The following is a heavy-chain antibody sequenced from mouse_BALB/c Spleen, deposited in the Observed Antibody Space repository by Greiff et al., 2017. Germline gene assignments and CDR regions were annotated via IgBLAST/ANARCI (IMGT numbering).Heavy chain of an antibody. V-gene: IGHV1-87*01. D-gene: IGHD2-4*01. CDR1: GYTFTSYW. Sequence: VQLQQSGAELARPGASVKLSCKASGYTFTSYWMQWVKQRPGQGLEWIGAIYPGDGDTRYKQKFKGKATLTADKSSSTAYMQLSSLASEDAAVYYWANASTMSTTNYAMDYWGQGTSVTVSS. CDR3: ANASTMSTTNYAMDY. CDR2: IYPGDGDT. J-gene: IGHJ4*01.